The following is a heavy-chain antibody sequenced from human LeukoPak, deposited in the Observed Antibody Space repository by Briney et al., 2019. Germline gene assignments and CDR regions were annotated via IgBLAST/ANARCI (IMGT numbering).Heavy chain of an antibody. CDR2: ISGSGGST. CDR3: ANENYYGSGSYADH. D-gene: IGHD3-10*01. J-gene: IGHJ4*02. V-gene: IGHV3-23*01. CDR1: GFTFSSYA. Sequence: GGSLRLSCAASGFTFSSYAMSWVRQAPGKGLECVSDISGSGGSTYYADSVKGRFTISRDNSKNTLYLQMNSLRAEDTAVYYCANENYYGSGSYADHWGQGTLVTVSS.